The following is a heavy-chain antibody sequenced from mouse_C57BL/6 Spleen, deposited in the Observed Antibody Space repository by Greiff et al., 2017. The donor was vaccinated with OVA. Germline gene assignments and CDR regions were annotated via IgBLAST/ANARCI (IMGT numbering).Heavy chain of an antibody. CDR1: GYAFSSYW. J-gene: IGHJ2*01. CDR2: IYPGGGDT. Sequence: VQLQQPGAELVKPGASVKISCKASGYAFSSYWMNWVKQRPGKGLEWIGKIYPGGGDTNSNGKFKGKATLTADKSSSTAYMQRSSLPSEYSAVYFCASRGDYDFDDWGQGTTLTVSS. CDR3: ASRGDYDFDD. V-gene: IGHV1-80*01. D-gene: IGHD2-4*01.